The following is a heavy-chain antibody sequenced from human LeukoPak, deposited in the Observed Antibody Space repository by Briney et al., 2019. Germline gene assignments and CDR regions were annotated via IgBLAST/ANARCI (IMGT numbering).Heavy chain of an antibody. Sequence: EASVKVSCKASGYTFTSYAMHWVRQAPGQRLEWMGWINAGNGNTKYSQKFQGRVTITRDTSASTAYMELSSLRSEDTAVYYCARAPAKYGSGSYPKVCWFDPWGQGTLVTVSS. V-gene: IGHV1-3*01. CDR1: GYTFTSYA. CDR2: INAGNGNT. D-gene: IGHD3-10*01. CDR3: ARAPAKYGSGSYPKVCWFDP. J-gene: IGHJ5*02.